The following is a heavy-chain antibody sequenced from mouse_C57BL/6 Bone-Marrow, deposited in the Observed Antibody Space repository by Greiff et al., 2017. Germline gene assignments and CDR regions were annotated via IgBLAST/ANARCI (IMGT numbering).Heavy chain of an antibody. Sequence: EVQLQQSGAELVRPGASVKLSCTASGFNIKDDYMHWVKQRPEQGLEWIGWIDPENGDTEYASKFQGKATITADTSSNPAYLQLSSLTSEDTAVYYCTTNYYDYDRAWFAYWGQGTLVTVSA. V-gene: IGHV14-4*01. CDR3: TTNYYDYDRAWFAY. CDR2: IDPENGDT. D-gene: IGHD2-4*01. CDR1: GFNIKDDY. J-gene: IGHJ3*01.